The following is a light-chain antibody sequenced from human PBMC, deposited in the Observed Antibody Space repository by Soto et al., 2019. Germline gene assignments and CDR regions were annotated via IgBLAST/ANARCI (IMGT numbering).Light chain of an antibody. CDR1: QSVSSSY. J-gene: IGKJ2*01. CDR3: QQYRSSPRT. V-gene: IGKV3-20*01. Sequence: EIALTQSPGTLSLSPGQRATLSCRASQSVSSSYLAGYQQKPGQAPRLLIYGASSRATGIPDRFSGSGSGADFTLTISRLEPEDFAVYYCQQYRSSPRTFGQGTKLEI. CDR2: GAS.